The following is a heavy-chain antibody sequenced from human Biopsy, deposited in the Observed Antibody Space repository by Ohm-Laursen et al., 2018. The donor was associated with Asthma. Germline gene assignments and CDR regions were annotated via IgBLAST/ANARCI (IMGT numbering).Heavy chain of an antibody. J-gene: IGHJ1*01. CDR1: GFTFGDYW. Sequence: GSLRLSCVASGFTFGDYWMSWVRQVPGKGLEWVANIKHDGSEKNHVDSLKGRFTISRDNAKNSLYLQMNSLRAEDTAVYYRARTFHFWSPYHAEHYQLWGQGTLVTVSS. CDR3: ARTFHFWSPYHAEHYQL. D-gene: IGHD3-3*02. V-gene: IGHV3-7*01. CDR2: IKHDGSEK.